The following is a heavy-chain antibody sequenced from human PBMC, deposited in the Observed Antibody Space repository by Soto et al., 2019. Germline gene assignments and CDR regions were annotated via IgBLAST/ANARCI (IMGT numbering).Heavy chain of an antibody. D-gene: IGHD2-15*01. V-gene: IGHV1-58*01. CDR2: IVVGSGNT. J-gene: IGHJ5*02. CDR1: GFTFTSSA. CDR3: AADPGYCSGGRCP. Sequence: SVKVSCKASGFTFTSSAVQWVRQARGQRLEWIGWIVVGSGNTNYAQKFQERVTITRDMSTSTAYMELSSLRSEDTAVYYCAADPGYCSGGRCPFGQGTPVTVSS.